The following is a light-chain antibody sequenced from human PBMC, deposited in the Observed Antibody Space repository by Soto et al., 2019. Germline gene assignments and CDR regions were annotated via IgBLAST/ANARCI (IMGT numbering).Light chain of an antibody. CDR3: QHTYSIPHT. Sequence: DIQVTQSPSSLSASIGDRVTITCRASQNIRRYLNWYQHKTGKAPKVLIYGASSLQSGVPSRFSGSGSGADFTLTITSLQPEDFATYYCQHTYSIPHTFGQGTKVEIK. CDR1: QNIRRY. V-gene: IGKV1-39*01. CDR2: GAS. J-gene: IGKJ1*01.